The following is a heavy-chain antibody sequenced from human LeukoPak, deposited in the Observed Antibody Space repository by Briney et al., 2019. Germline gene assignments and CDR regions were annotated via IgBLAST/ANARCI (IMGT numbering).Heavy chain of an antibody. CDR3: ARGIADYYDSSGYYYFAFDI. D-gene: IGHD3-22*01. CDR2: INHNGST. CDR1: GGSFSGYY. V-gene: IGHV4-34*01. J-gene: IGHJ3*02. Sequence: PSETLSLTCAVYGGSFSGYYWSWIRQPPGKGLEWIGEINHNGSTNYNPSLKSRVTISVDTSKNQFSLKLSSVTAADTAVYYCARGIADYYDSSGYYYFAFDIWGQGTMVTVSS.